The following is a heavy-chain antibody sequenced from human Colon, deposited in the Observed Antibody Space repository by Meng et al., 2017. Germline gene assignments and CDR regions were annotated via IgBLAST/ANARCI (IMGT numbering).Heavy chain of an antibody. CDR3: AKNGAYNSDC. Sequence: QVQLQESGPGLVKPSGTLSLTCSVSGASVTNDNWWSWVRQPPGKGLEWIGEIFHTGITNYNPSLKSRVTISLDKSKNQLYLNLNSVTAADTAVYYCAKNGAYNSDCWGQGTLVTV. CDR2: IFHTGIT. V-gene: IGHV4-4*02. CDR1: GASVTNDNW. D-gene: IGHD2-8*01. J-gene: IGHJ4*02.